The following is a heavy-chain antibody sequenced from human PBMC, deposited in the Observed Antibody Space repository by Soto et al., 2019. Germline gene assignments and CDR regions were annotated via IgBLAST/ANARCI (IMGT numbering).Heavy chain of an antibody. Sequence: ASVKVSCKASGYTFTSYYMHWVRQAPGQGLEWMGIINPSGGSTSYAQKFQGRVTMTRDTSTSTVYMELSSLRSEDTAVYYCARGKRITIFGVVITQGGPNWFDPWGQGTLVTVS. J-gene: IGHJ5*02. V-gene: IGHV1-46*01. CDR1: GYTFTSYY. CDR2: INPSGGST. D-gene: IGHD3-3*01. CDR3: ARGKRITIFGVVITQGGPNWFDP.